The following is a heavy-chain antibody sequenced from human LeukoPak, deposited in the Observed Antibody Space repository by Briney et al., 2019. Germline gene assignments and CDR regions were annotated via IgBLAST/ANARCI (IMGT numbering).Heavy chain of an antibody. CDR1: GFTFSSDW. D-gene: IGHD2-2*01. Sequence: PGGSLRLSCAVSGFTFSSDWMIWVRQAPGKGLEWVAVISYDGRNKYSADSVKGRFTISRDNSRNTLYLQMNSLRAEDTAVYYCAKDLTVGPAEYYFDYWGQGTLVTVSS. CDR3: AKDLTVGPAEYYFDY. CDR2: ISYDGRNK. V-gene: IGHV3-30*18. J-gene: IGHJ4*02.